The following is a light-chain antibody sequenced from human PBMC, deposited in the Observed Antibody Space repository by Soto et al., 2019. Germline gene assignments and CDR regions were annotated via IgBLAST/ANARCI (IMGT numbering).Light chain of an antibody. J-gene: IGKJ1*01. CDR3: QQLSNWPWT. CDR2: DAS. Sequence: EIVLTQSPATLSLSPGERATLSCRASQSVSSYLAWYQQRPGQAPRLLIFDASNRATDIPARFSGSGSGTDFTLTISSLEPEDFAVYYCQQLSNWPWTFGQGTKVEIK. V-gene: IGKV3-11*01. CDR1: QSVSSY.